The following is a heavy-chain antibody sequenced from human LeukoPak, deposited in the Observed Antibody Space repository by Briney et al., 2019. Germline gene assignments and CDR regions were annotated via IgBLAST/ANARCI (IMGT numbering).Heavy chain of an antibody. D-gene: IGHD6-13*01. V-gene: IGHV1-2*02. J-gene: IGHJ4*02. CDR3: AHLWYSSTQAPYYFDY. Sequence: ASVKVSCKASGYTFTSYYMHWVRQAPGQGLEWMGWINPNSGGTNYAQKFQGRVTMTRDTSISTAYMELSRLRSDDTVVYYCAHLWYSSTQAPYYFDYWGQGTLVTVSS. CDR2: INPNSGGT. CDR1: GYTFTSYY.